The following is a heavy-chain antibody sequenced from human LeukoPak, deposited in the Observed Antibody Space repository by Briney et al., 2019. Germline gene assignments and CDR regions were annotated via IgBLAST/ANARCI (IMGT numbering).Heavy chain of an antibody. CDR3: ARDPLGYCSSTSCHPRGEIDY. CDR2: INPSGGNT. J-gene: IGHJ4*02. D-gene: IGHD2-2*01. V-gene: IGHV1-46*01. Sequence: GASVKVSCKASGYTFTSYYMHWVRQAPGQGLEWMGIINPSGGNTNYAQKLQGRVTMTTDTSTSTAYMELRSLRSDDTAVYYCARDPLGYCSSTSCHPRGEIDYWGQGTLVTVSS. CDR1: GYTFTSYY.